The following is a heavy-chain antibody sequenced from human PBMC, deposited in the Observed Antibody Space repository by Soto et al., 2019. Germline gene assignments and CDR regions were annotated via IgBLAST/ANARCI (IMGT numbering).Heavy chain of an antibody. J-gene: IGHJ6*02. CDR3: ARSEATGYYSTHYDGMDV. CDR2: MNPESGST. Sequence: QEQLVQSGAEVKKPGASVKISCKASGYTFNTYDINWVRQATGQGLEWMGWMNPESGSTGFAQSFQGRITLTGNTSINTVYMEVSSLTTEDTAVYFCARSEATGYYSTHYDGMDVWGPGNTVTVSS. V-gene: IGHV1-8*01. CDR1: GYTFNTYD. D-gene: IGHD3-9*01.